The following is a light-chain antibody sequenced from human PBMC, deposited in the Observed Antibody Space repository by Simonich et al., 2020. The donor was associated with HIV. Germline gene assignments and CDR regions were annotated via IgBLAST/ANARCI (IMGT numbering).Light chain of an antibody. Sequence: AIRMTQSPSSLSASTGDRVTITCRASQGISSYLAWYQQKPGKDPKLLIYAASTLQSGVPSRFSGSGSGTDFTLTISCLQSEDFATYYCQQSNYTPYTFGQGTKLEIK. CDR2: AAS. CDR1: QGISSY. CDR3: QQSNYTPYT. V-gene: IGKV1-8*01. J-gene: IGKJ2*01.